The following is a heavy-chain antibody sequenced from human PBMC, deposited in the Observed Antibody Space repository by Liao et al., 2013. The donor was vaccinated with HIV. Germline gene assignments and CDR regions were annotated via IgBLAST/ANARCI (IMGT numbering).Heavy chain of an antibody. J-gene: IGHJ4*02. D-gene: IGHD3-22*01. Sequence: QVQLQQWGAGLLKPSETLSLTCAVYGGSFSGYYWSWIRQPPGKGLEWIGEINHSGSTNYNPSLKSRVTISVDTSKNQLSLKLSSVTAADTAVYYCARGSSGYYYGWGQGILVTVSS. CDR1: GGSFSGYY. CDR2: INHSGST. CDR3: ARGSSGYYYG. V-gene: IGHV4-34*02.